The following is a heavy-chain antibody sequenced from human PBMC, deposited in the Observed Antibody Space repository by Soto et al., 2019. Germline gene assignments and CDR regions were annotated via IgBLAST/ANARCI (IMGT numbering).Heavy chain of an antibody. V-gene: IGHV4-31*02. J-gene: IGHJ3*02. Sequence: QALRLKRTGSGVSTRRGAYFGFLIRQQTGKGLEWIGYMSYSGSTYYNPSLKSRLIISVDTSNNQFSLRLSSVTAADTAVYYCSTYWGDGDAGKGFYIWAQGAVVTVSS. CDR1: GVSTRRGAYF. D-gene: IGHD2-21*02. CDR3: STYWGDGDAGKGFYI. CDR2: MSYSGST.